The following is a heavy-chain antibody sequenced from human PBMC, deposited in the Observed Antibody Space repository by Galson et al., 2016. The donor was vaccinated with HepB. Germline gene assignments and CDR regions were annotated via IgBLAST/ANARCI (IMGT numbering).Heavy chain of an antibody. CDR1: GFTFSSYA. V-gene: IGHV3-30-3*01. CDR2: ISYDGSNK. CDR3: ARGLGATVTTWWFDP. D-gene: IGHD4-17*01. J-gene: IGHJ5*02. Sequence: SLRLSCAASGFTFSSYAMHWVRQAPGKGLEWVAVISYDGSNKYYADSVKGRFTISRDNSKNTLYLQMNSLRAEDTAVYYCARGLGATVTTWWFDPWGQGTLVTVSS.